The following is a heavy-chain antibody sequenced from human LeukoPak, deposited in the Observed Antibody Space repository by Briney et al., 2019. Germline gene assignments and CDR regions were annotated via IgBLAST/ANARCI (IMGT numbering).Heavy chain of an antibody. CDR3: ARRGGSYPYYFDY. V-gene: IGHV5-51*01. CDR2: IYPGDSDT. J-gene: IGHJ4*02. D-gene: IGHD1-26*01. Sequence: GESLRISCKGSGYTFTNYWIGWVRQMPGKGLEWMGIIYPGDSDTRYSPSFQGQVTISADKSISTAYLQWSSLKASDTAMYYCARRGGSYPYYFDYWGQGTLVTVSS. CDR1: GYTFTNYW.